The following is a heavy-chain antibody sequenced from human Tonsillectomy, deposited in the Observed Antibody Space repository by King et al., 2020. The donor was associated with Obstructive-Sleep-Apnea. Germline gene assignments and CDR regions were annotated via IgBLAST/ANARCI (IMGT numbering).Heavy chain of an antibody. CDR3: ARDEQLIPYWYFDL. CDR1: GGSISSSSYY. CDR2: IYHSGST. V-gene: IGHV4-39*07. D-gene: IGHD6-13*01. J-gene: IGHJ2*01. Sequence: MQLQESGPGLVKPSETLSLTCTVSGGSISSSSYYWGWIRQPPGKGREWIGSIYHSGSTYYNPSLKSRVTISVDTSKNQFSRKLNSVTAADTAGYYCARDEQLIPYWYFDLWGRGTLVTVSS.